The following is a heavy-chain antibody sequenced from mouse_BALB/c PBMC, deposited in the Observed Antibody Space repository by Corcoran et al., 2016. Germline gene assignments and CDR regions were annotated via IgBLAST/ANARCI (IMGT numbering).Heavy chain of an antibody. V-gene: IGHV9-3-1*01. CDR3: ASEPYAMDY. Sequence: QTQLVQYGPELKKPGETVKISCKASGYTFTNYGMNWVKQAPGKGVKWMGWINTYTGEPTYADDFKGRFAFSLETSASTAYLQINNLKNEDTATYFCASEPYAMDYWGQGTSVTVSS. J-gene: IGHJ4*01. D-gene: IGHD6-1*01. CDR1: GYTFTNYG. CDR2: INTYTGEP.